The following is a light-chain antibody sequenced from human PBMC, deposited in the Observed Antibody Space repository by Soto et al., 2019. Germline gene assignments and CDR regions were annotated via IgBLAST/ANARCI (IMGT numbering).Light chain of an antibody. CDR2: GAS. J-gene: IGKJ1*01. Sequence: IQLTQSPSSLSASVVDSVTITCLASQGITSYLAWYQQKPGKAPNLLIYGASTLQSGVPSRFSGSGSGTEFTLTISSLQPDDFATYYCQHYNSYSEAFGQGTKVDIK. CDR1: QGITSY. CDR3: QHYNSYSEA. V-gene: IGKV1-9*01.